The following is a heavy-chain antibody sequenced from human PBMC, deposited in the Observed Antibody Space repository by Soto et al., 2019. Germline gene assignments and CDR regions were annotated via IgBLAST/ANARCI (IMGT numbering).Heavy chain of an antibody. V-gene: IGHV4-34*01. CDR3: ARVPRYGSGSYYSPGGYFDY. J-gene: IGHJ4*02. CDR2: INHSGST. Sequence: QVQLHQWGAGLLKPSETLSLTCAVYGGSFSGYYWSWIRQPPGKGLEWIGEINHSGSTNYNPSLKSRVTISVDTSKNQFSLKLSSVTAADTAVYYCARVPRYGSGSYYSPGGYFDYWGQGTLVTVSS. D-gene: IGHD3-10*01. CDR1: GGSFSGYY.